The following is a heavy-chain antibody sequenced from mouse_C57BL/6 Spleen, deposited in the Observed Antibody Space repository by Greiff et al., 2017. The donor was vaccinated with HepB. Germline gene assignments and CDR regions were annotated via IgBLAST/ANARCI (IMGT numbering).Heavy chain of an antibody. CDR3: ARYPLGYYFDY. CDR2: IRNKANGYTT. V-gene: IGHV7-3*01. D-gene: IGHD3-1*01. CDR1: GFTFTDYY. J-gene: IGHJ2*01. Sequence: DVQLVESGGGLVQPGGSLSLSCAASGFTFTDYYMSWVRQPPGKALEWLGFIRNKANGYTTEYSASVKGRFTISRDNSQSILYLQMNALRAEDSATYYCARYPLGYYFDYWGQGTTLTVSS.